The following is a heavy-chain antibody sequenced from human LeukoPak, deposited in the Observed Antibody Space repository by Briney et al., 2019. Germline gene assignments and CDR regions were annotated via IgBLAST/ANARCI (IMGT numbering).Heavy chain of an antibody. CDR3: ARRGNYFGY. J-gene: IGHJ4*02. CDR1: GGSISSSSYY. Sequence: PSETLSLTCTVSGGSISSSSYYWGWIRQPPGKGLEWIGSIYYSGSTYYNPSLKSRVTISVDTSKNQFSLKLSSVTAADTAVYYCARRGNYFGYWGQGTLVTVSS. CDR2: IYYSGST. D-gene: IGHD2-15*01. V-gene: IGHV4-39*01.